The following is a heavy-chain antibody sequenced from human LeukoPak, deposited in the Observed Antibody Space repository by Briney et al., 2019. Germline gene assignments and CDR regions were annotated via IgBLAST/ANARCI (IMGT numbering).Heavy chain of an antibody. D-gene: IGHD6-13*01. CDR1: GGSISGYY. V-gene: IGHV4-59*01. Sequence: SETLSLTCTVSGGSISGYYWTWIRQPPGKGLEWIGYIYYSGSTKYKPSLKSRVTISVDTSKNQCSLKLSSVTAADTAVYYCARGSAAGFNYYYGMDVWGRGTTVTVSS. J-gene: IGHJ6*02. CDR3: ARGSAAGFNYYYGMDV. CDR2: IYYSGST.